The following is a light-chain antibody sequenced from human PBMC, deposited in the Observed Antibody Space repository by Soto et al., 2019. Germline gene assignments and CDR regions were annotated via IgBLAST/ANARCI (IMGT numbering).Light chain of an antibody. CDR1: QSISNY. CDR2: AAS. Sequence: DIQMTQSPSSLSASVGDRVTITCRASQSISNYLNWYQQKPGKAPKLLMYAASSLQSGVPSRFSGSRSGTDFTLTISSLQPEDFATYYCQQNYSTPRTFGQGTKVEIK. J-gene: IGKJ1*01. CDR3: QQNYSTPRT. V-gene: IGKV1-39*01.